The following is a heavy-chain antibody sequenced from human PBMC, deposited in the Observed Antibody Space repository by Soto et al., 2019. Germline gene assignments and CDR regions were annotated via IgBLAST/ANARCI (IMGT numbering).Heavy chain of an antibody. CDR1: GFICSSYD. D-gene: IGHD1-1*01. CDR2: ILVGGST. J-gene: IGHJ3*02. V-gene: IGHV3-23*01. Sequence: LRLSCAVSGFICSSYDMSWVRQAPGKGLEWVSTILVGGSTHYEDSVKGRFTISRDTSKNTVYLQMNSLTAGDTAFYYCAKATATSGGAFEIYGQGTMVTVSS. CDR3: AKATATSGGAFEI.